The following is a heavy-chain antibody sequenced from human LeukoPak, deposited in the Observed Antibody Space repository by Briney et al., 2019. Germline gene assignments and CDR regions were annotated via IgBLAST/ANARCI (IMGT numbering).Heavy chain of an antibody. CDR3: AKVRPREYYDSSGYYRFDY. D-gene: IGHD3-22*01. J-gene: IGHJ4*02. CDR2: ISGSGGST. CDR1: GCTFSSYA. Sequence: GGSLRLSCAASGCTFSSYAMSWVRQAPGKGLEWVSAISGSGGSTYYADSVKGRFTISRDNSKNTLYLQMNSLRAEDTAVYYCAKVRPREYYDSSGYYRFDYWGQGTLVTVSS. V-gene: IGHV3-23*01.